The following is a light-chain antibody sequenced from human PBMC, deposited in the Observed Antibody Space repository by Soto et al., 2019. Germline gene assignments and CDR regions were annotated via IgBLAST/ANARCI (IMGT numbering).Light chain of an antibody. J-gene: IGLJ1*01. V-gene: IGLV2-14*01. CDR3: SSYTGSDTRV. CDR2: EVS. Sequence: QSVLTQPASVSGSPGQSITISCTGTSSDVGGYEFVSWFQQHPGKAPKLIIYEVSNRPSGISNRFSGSKSGNTASLTISGLQAEDEADYYCSSYTGSDTRVFGTGTKLTVL. CDR1: SSDVGGYEF.